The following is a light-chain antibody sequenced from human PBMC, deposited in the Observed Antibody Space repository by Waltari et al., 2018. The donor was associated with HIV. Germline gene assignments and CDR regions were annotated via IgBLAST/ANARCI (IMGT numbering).Light chain of an antibody. J-gene: IGKJ1*01. CDR3: HQYYSAPWT. V-gene: IGKV4-1*01. Sequence: DIVMTQSPDSLAVPLGETATIKCKSSQSVLYSSDNKNYLAWSQQKPGQPPKLLIYWASTRESGVPDRFSGSGSGTDFTLTISNLQAEDVAVYYCHQYYSAPWTFGQGTKVEI. CDR1: QSVLYSSDNKNY. CDR2: WAS.